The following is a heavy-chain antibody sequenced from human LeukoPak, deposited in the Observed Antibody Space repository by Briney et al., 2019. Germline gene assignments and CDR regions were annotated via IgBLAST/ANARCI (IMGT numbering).Heavy chain of an antibody. CDR2: ISSSSGTK. CDR3: ARESNWNFDY. V-gene: IGHV3-48*02. D-gene: IGHD1-1*01. J-gene: IGHJ4*02. CDR1: GFTFGSYS. Sequence: PGGSLRLSCAASGFTFGSYSMNWVRQVPGKALEWVSHISSSSGTKNFADSVKGRFSISRDNAKNSVFLQMNSLRDDDTGVYYCARESNWNFDYWGQGTLVAVSS.